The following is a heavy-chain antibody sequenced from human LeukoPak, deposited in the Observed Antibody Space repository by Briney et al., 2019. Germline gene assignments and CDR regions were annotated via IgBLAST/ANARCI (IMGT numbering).Heavy chain of an antibody. Sequence: SETLSLTCTVSGGSISSGGYYWSWIRQPPGKGLEWIGYIYYSGSTNYNPSLKSRVTISVDTSKNQFSLKLSSVTAADTAVYYCARDSGSYYRGDAFDIWGQGTMVTVSS. CDR1: GGSISSGGYY. CDR2: IYYSGST. CDR3: ARDSGSYYRGDAFDI. V-gene: IGHV4-61*08. J-gene: IGHJ3*02. D-gene: IGHD1-26*01.